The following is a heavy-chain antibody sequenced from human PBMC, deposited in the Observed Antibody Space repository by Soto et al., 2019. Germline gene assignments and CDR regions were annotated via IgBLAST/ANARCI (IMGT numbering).Heavy chain of an antibody. CDR3: ATTTTDYFPMGV. CDR2: IYPGDSDA. V-gene: IGHV5-51*01. J-gene: IGHJ6*02. Sequence: GESLKISCLGSGYSFSNYWIGWVRQMPGKGLEWMGIIYPGDSDARYSPSFQGQVTISADKSITTAYLQWSSLKASDTAMYYCATTTTDYFPMGVWGQGTSVTVSS. D-gene: IGHD1-1*01. CDR1: GYSFSNYW.